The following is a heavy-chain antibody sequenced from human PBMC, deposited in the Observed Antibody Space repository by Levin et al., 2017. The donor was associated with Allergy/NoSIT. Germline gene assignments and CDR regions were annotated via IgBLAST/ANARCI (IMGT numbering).Heavy chain of an antibody. J-gene: IGHJ4*02. CDR2: ISYDGSNK. CDR3: AKGRYSSGWYDFTV. V-gene: IGHV3-30*18. D-gene: IGHD6-19*01. Sequence: GGSLRLSCAASGFTFSSYGMHWVRQAPGKGLEWVAVISYDGSNKYYADSVKGRFTISRDNSKNTLYLQMNSLRPEDTAVYYCAKGRYSSGWYDFTVWGQGTLVIVSS. CDR1: GFTFSSYG.